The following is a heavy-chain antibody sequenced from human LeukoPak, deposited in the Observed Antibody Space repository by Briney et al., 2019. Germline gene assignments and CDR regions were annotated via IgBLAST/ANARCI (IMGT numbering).Heavy chain of an antibody. Sequence: GESLKISWNGSGYSFNSNWISWVRQMPGKGLEWMGRIDPSDSHINYSPSFQGHVTISVDKSISTAYLQWSSLRASDTAMYYCARQGRGSYRRDFDYWGQGTLVTVSS. CDR3: ARQGRGSYRRDFDY. J-gene: IGHJ4*02. CDR2: IDPSDSHI. D-gene: IGHD1-26*01. CDR1: GYSFNSNW. V-gene: IGHV5-10-1*01.